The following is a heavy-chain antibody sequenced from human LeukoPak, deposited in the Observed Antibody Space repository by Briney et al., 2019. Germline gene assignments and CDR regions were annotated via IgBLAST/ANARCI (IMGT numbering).Heavy chain of an antibody. J-gene: IGHJ5*02. CDR1: GYTFTSYD. CDR2: MNPNSGNT. D-gene: IGHD6-6*01. Sequence: ASVKVSCKASGYTFTSYDINWVRQATGQGLEWMGWMNPNSGNTGYAQKFQGRVTITRNTSISTAYMELSSLRSDDTAVYYCARVVAARSYWFDPWGQGTLVTVSS. CDR3: ARVVAARSYWFDP. V-gene: IGHV1-8*01.